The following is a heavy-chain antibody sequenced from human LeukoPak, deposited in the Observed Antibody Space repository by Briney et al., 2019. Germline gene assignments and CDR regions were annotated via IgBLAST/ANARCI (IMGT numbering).Heavy chain of an antibody. V-gene: IGHV5-51*01. J-gene: IGHJ4*02. Sequence: GESLKISCKGSGYSFTSYWIGWVRQMPGKGLEWMGIIYPGDSDTRYSPSFQGQVTISADKSISTAYLQWSSLKASDTAMYYCARLMVVAGTKSLSLLDYWGQGTLVTVSS. D-gene: IGHD6-19*01. CDR2: IYPGDSDT. CDR3: ARLMVVAGTKSLSLLDY. CDR1: GYSFTSYW.